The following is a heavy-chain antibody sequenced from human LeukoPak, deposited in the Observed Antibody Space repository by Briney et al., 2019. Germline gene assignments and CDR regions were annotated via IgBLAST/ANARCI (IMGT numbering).Heavy chain of an antibody. D-gene: IGHD3-22*01. CDR3: ARGVSYYDSSGYYYFDY. Sequence: GASVKVSCKASGGTFSSYAISWVRQAPGQGLEWMGGIIPIFGTANYAQKFQGRVTIIADESTSTAYMELSSLRSEDTAVYYCARGVSYYDSSGYYYFDYWGQGTLVTVSS. J-gene: IGHJ4*02. CDR2: IIPIFGTA. CDR1: GGTFSSYA. V-gene: IGHV1-69*13.